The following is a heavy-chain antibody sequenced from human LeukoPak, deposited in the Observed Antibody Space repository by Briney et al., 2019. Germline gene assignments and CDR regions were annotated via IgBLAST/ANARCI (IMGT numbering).Heavy chain of an antibody. D-gene: IGHD3-10*01. CDR2: IRYDGSNK. Sequence: PGGSLRLSCAASGFTFSSYAMHWVRQAPGKGLEWVAFIRYDGSNKYYADSVKGRFTISRDNSKNTLYLQMNSLRAEDTTVYYCAKVQGSAPAPYYYYMDVWGKGTTVTVSS. V-gene: IGHV3-30*02. CDR3: AKVQGSAPAPYYYYMDV. CDR1: GFTFSSYA. J-gene: IGHJ6*03.